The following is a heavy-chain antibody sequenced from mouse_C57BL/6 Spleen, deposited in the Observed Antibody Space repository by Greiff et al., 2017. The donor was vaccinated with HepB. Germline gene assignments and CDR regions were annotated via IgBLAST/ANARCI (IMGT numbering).Heavy chain of an antibody. D-gene: IGHD1-1*01. V-gene: IGHV5-17*01. Sequence: EVMLVESGGGLVKPGGSLKLSCAASGFTFSDYGMHWVRQAPEKGLEWVAYISSGSSTIYYADTVKGRFTISRDNAKNTLFLQMTSLRSEDTAMYYCARPNYYGSSEFAYWGQGTLVTVSA. J-gene: IGHJ3*01. CDR2: ISSGSSTI. CDR3: ARPNYYGSSEFAY. CDR1: GFTFSDYG.